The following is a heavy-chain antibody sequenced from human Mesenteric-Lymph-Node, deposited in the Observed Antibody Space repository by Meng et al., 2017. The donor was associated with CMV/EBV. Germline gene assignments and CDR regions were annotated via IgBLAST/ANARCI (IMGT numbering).Heavy chain of an antibody. J-gene: IGHJ4*02. CDR3: AREGCTSTTCYPLSDVYL. CDR2: ISSSSGTI. V-gene: IGHV3-48*04. Sequence: GGSLRLSCAASGFTFSSYAMSWVRQAPGKGLEWISFISSSSGTIYYADSVKGRFTTSRDNAKNSLYLQMNSLRAEDTAVYYCAREGCTSTTCYPLSDVYLWGQGTLVTVSS. D-gene: IGHD2-2*01. CDR1: GFTFSSYA.